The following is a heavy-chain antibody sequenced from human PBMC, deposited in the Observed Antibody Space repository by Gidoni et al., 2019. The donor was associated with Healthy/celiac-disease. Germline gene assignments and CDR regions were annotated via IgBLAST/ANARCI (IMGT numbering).Heavy chain of an antibody. CDR1: GFSLSTGGER. CDR3: AHYDEARFMITCGGVVANNGFDY. Sequence: QITLKESGPTLVKPTQTLTLTCPVSGFSLSTGGERVGWNRQPPGKALEWLALIYCDDDKRYSPSLKSRLTINKDTSKNQVVITVTNMDPVDTATYYCAHYDEARFMITCGGVVANNGFDYWGQGTLVTVSS. J-gene: IGHJ4*02. V-gene: IGHV2-5*02. CDR2: IYCDDDK. D-gene: IGHD3-16*02.